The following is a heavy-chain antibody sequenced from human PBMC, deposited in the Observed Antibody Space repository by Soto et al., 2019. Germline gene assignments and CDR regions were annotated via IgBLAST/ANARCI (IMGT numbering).Heavy chain of an antibody. D-gene: IGHD3-10*01. CDR2: IYYSGST. CDR3: ARDREVRGATYYYYGMDV. CDR1: GGSSSSGDYY. J-gene: IGHJ6*02. V-gene: IGHV4-30-4*01. Sequence: KTSETLSLTCTVSGGSSSSGDYYWSWIRQPPGKGLEWIGYIYYSGSTYYNPSLKSRVTISVDTSKNQFSLKLSSVTAADTAVYYCARDREVRGATYYYYGMDVWGQGTTVTVSS.